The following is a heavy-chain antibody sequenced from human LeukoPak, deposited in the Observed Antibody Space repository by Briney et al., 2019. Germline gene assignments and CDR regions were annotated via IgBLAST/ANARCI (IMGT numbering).Heavy chain of an antibody. V-gene: IGHV4-59*08. CDR2: IYYSGST. CDR3: ARHGYYGSGSYPWFDP. CDR1: GGSISSYY. Sequence: SETLSLTCTVSGGSISSYYWSWIRQPPGKGLEWIGYIYYSGSTNYNPSLKSRVTISVDTSKNQFSLKLSSVTAADTAVYYCARHGYYGSGSYPWFDPWGQGTLVTVSS. J-gene: IGHJ5*02. D-gene: IGHD3-10*01.